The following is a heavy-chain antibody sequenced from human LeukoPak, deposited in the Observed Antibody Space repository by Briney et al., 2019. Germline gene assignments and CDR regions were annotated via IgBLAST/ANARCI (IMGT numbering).Heavy chain of an antibody. Sequence: GGSLRLSCAASGFTFSSYGMHWVRQAPGKGLEWVAFIRYDGSNKYYADSVKGQFTISRDNSKNTLYLQMNSLRAEDTAVYYCAKTKPVPAAGYYYYYMDVWGKGTTVTVSS. CDR1: GFTFSSYG. CDR2: IRYDGSNK. CDR3: AKTKPVPAAGYYYYYMDV. D-gene: IGHD2-2*01. J-gene: IGHJ6*03. V-gene: IGHV3-30*02.